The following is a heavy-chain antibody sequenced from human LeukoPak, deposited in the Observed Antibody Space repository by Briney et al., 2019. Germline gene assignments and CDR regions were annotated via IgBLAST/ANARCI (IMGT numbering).Heavy chain of an antibody. Sequence: GRSLRLSCAASGLTFDDYAMHWVRQAPGKGLEWVSGISWNSGSIGYADSVKGRFTISRDNAKNSLYLQMNSLRAEDTALYYCARTVYSNYAWFDPWGQGTLVTVSS. CDR1: GLTFDDYA. J-gene: IGHJ5*02. V-gene: IGHV3-9*01. CDR2: ISWNSGSI. D-gene: IGHD4-11*01. CDR3: ARTVYSNYAWFDP.